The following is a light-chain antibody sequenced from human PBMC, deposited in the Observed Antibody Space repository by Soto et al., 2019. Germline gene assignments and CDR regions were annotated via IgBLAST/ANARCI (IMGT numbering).Light chain of an antibody. CDR1: SSDVGSYNL. CDR2: EVS. Sequence: QSALTQPASVSGSPGQSITISCTGTSSDVGSYNLVSWYQQHPGKAPKLMIYEVSKRPSGVSNRLSGSKSGNTASLTISWLQAEDEADYYCCSYAGSSTYVFGTGTKVTV. J-gene: IGLJ1*01. CDR3: CSYAGSSTYV. V-gene: IGLV2-23*02.